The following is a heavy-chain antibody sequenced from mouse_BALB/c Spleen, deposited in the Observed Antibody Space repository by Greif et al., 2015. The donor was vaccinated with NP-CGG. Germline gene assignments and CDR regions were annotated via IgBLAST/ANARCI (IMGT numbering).Heavy chain of an antibody. Sequence: QVQLQQPGAELAKPGASVKMPCKASGYTFTSYWMHWVKQRPGQGLEWIGYINPSTGYTEYNQKFKDKATMTADKSSSTAYMQLSSLTSEDSAVYYCARRTTATYFDYWGQGTTLTVSS. CDR2: INPSTGYT. J-gene: IGHJ2*01. D-gene: IGHD1-2*01. CDR1: GYTFTSYW. CDR3: ARRTTATYFDY. V-gene: IGHV1-7*01.